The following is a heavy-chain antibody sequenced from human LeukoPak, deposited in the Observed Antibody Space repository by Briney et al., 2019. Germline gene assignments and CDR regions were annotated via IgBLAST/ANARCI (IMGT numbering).Heavy chain of an antibody. CDR3: AKDRWELPVRYYGMDV. Sequence: GGSLRLSCAASGFTFSSYGMHWVRQAPGKGLEWVAVISYDGSNKYYADSVKGRFTISRDNSKNTLYLQMNSLRAEDTAVYYCAKDRWELPVRYYGMDVWGQGTTVTVSS. V-gene: IGHV3-30*18. CDR1: GFTFSSYG. J-gene: IGHJ6*02. CDR2: ISYDGSNK. D-gene: IGHD1-26*01.